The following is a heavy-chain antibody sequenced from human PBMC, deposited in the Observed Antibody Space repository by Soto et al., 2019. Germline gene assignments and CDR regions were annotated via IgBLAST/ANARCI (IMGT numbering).Heavy chain of an antibody. V-gene: IGHV3-30*18. Sequence: GGSLRLSCAASGFTFSSYGMHWVRQAPGKGLEWVAVISYDGSNKYYADSVKGRFTISRDNSKNTLYLQMNSLRAEDTAVYYCAKDGERATIFGAKTRLGLTGVMDVWGKGTTVTVS. D-gene: IGHD3-3*01. CDR1: GFTFSSYG. CDR2: ISYDGSNK. CDR3: AKDGERATIFGAKTRLGLTGVMDV. J-gene: IGHJ6*03.